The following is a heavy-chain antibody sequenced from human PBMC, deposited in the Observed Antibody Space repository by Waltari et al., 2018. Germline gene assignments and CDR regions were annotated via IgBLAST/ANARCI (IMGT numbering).Heavy chain of an antibody. J-gene: IGHJ3*02. Sequence: QVQLQQWGAGLLKPSETLSLTCAVYGGSFSGYYWSWIRQPPGKGLEWIGEINHSGSTNYNPSLKSRVTISVDTSKNQFSLKLSSVTAADTAVYYCARKIQDIVVVPAAILGAFDIWGQGTMVIVSS. D-gene: IGHD2-2*02. V-gene: IGHV4-34*01. CDR3: ARKIQDIVVVPAAILGAFDI. CDR2: INHSGST. CDR1: GGSFSGYY.